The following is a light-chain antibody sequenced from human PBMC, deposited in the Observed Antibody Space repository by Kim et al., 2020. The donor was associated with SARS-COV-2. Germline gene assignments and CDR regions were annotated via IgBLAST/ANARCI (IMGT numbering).Light chain of an antibody. CDR3: QQSYGTPL. Sequence: DIQMTQSPSSLSAYVGDRVTITCRASQKITNYLNWYQQKPGKAPKLLIYSASSLQSGVPSRFSGSGFGTDFTLTISSLQPEDFATYYCQQSYGTPLFGQGTRLEIK. CDR2: SAS. J-gene: IGKJ5*01. CDR1: QKITNY. V-gene: IGKV1-39*01.